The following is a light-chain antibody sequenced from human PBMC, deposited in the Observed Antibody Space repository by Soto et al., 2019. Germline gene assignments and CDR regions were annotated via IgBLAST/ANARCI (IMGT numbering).Light chain of an antibody. J-gene: IGKJ5*01. V-gene: IGKV3D-20*02. CDR3: QQSSNWPQIT. CDR2: DAY. CDR1: ESVSSSY. Sequence: EVVMTQCPATLSLSPGDRATLSCRDSESVSSSYLAWYQQKPRQAPRLLIYDAYSRATGIPARFSGSGSGTDFTLTISSLEPEDFAVYYCQQSSNWPQITCGQGTRLEI.